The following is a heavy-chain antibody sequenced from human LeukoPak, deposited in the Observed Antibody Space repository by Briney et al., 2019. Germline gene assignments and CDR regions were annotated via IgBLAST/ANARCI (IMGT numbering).Heavy chain of an antibody. CDR1: GGTFSSYI. V-gene: IGHV1-69*13. Sequence: ASVRVSCKASGGTFSSYIITWVRQAPGQGLEWMGRIIPIFGTPDYAQKFQGRVTITADESTSTAYMELSRLRSDDTAVYYCARLPWGEDPNDYWGQGTLVTVSS. CDR3: ARLPWGEDPNDY. D-gene: IGHD3-16*01. CDR2: IIPIFGTP. J-gene: IGHJ4*02.